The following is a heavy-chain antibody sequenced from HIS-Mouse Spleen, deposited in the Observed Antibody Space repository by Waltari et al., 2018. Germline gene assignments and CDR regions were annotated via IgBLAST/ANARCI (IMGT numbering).Heavy chain of an antibody. CDR3: ARGMAAAGTGDWFDP. CDR1: GGSFSGYY. J-gene: IGHJ5*02. Sequence: QVQLQQWGAGLLKPSETLSLTCAVYGGSFSGYYWSWIRQPPGKGLEWIGEINHSGSTNDNPALKSRVTIAVDTSKSQFSLKLSSVTAADTAVYYCARGMAAAGTGDWFDPWGQGTLVTVSS. V-gene: IGHV4-34*01. D-gene: IGHD6-13*01. CDR2: INHSGST.